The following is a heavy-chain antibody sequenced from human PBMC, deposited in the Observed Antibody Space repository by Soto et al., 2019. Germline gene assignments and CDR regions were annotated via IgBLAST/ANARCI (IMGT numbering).Heavy chain of an antibody. CDR2: IYHSGST. V-gene: IGHV4-4*02. D-gene: IGHD3-10*01. CDR3: VRGAYMSRGFYFDN. J-gene: IGHJ4*02. CDR1: GDSVTNNNW. Sequence: QVRLQESGPGLVKPSGTLSLNCTVSGDSVTNNNWWSWVRQSPGKGLGWIGEIYHSGSTSYSASLKSRATISIDKSTNQFSLTLTSVTAADTALYFCVRGAYMSRGFYFDNWGQGTVVTVSS.